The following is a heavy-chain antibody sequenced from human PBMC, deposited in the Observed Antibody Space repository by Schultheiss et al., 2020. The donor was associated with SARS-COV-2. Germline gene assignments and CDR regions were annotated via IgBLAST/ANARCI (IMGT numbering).Heavy chain of an antibody. J-gene: IGHJ4*02. Sequence: SETLSLTCAVSGGSFSAYYWTWIRQSPGKGLEWIGEINHSGTTNYNPSLESRVAMSVDTSRNQFSLRLSSVTVADTAVYYCARESYDPYCGGDCFIAFDYWGQGTLVTVSS. V-gene: IGHV4-34*10. CDR3: ARESYDPYCGGDCFIAFDY. CDR2: INHSGTT. CDR1: GGSFSAYY. D-gene: IGHD2-21*02.